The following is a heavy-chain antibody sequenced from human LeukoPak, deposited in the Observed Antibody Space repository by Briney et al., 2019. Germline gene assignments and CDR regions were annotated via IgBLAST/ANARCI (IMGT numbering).Heavy chain of an antibody. CDR1: GGSISSGGYY. J-gene: IGHJ3*02. CDR2: IYYSGST. V-gene: IGHV4-31*11. CDR3: ARVFQGGDGAFDI. Sequence: PSETLSLTCAVSGGSISSGGYYWSWIRQHPGKGLEWIGYIYYSGSTYYNPSLKSRVTISVDTSKNQFSLKLSSVTAADTAVYYCARVFQGGDGAFDIWGQGTMVTVSS. D-gene: IGHD3-16*01.